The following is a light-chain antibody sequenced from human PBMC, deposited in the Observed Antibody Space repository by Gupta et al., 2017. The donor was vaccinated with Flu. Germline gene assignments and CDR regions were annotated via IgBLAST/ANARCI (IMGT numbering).Light chain of an antibody. J-gene: IGLJ3*02. Sequence: GGDNIGRTLVHWYQQKPGQAPVLVIYRDDNRPSGIPERFSGSNSGNTATLTISRAQAGDEADYYCQVWDSSTYWVFGGGTQLTVL. V-gene: IGLV3-9*01. CDR1: NIGRTL. CDR3: QVWDSSTYWV. CDR2: RDD.